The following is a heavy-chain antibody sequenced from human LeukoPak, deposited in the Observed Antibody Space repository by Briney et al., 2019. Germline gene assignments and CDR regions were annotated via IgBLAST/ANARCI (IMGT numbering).Heavy chain of an antibody. CDR3: VRDNPRCCGVIPANIDDF. CDR1: GFTFSRDS. CDR2: INGGGDPI. Sequence: GGSLRLSCAASGFTFSRDSMNWVRQAPGKGLEWVAYINGGGDPILYADSVRGRFTISRDNAKNSLYLQMNNLGAEDTAVYYCVRDNPRCCGVIPANIDDFWGQGTLVTVSS. V-gene: IGHV3-48*01. D-gene: IGHD2-21*01. J-gene: IGHJ4*02.